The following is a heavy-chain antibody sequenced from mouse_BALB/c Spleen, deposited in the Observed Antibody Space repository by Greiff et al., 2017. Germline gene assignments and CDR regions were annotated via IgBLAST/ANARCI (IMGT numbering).Heavy chain of an antibody. CDR2: INPYNGDT. D-gene: IGHD2-4*01. CDR3: ARSMITDAMDY. V-gene: IGHV1-20*02. CDR1: GYSFTGYF. Sequence: DVKLQESGPELVKPGASVKISCKASGYSFTGYFMNWVMQSHGKSLEWIGRINPYNGDTFYNQKFKGKATLTVDKSSSTAHMELRSLASEDSAVYYCARSMITDAMDYWGQGTSVTVSS. J-gene: IGHJ4*01.